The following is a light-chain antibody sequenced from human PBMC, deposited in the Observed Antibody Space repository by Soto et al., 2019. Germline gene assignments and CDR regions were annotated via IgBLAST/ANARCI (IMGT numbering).Light chain of an antibody. J-gene: IGKJ1*01. V-gene: IGKV1-5*03. CDR1: QTISSW. Sequence: EIQMTQSTSTLSGSVGDRVTITCRASQTISSWLAWYQQKPGKAPKLLIYKASTLKSGVPSRFNGSGSGTEFTLTISSLQPDDFATYYCQHYNSYSEAFGQGTKVDIK. CDR2: KAS. CDR3: QHYNSYSEA.